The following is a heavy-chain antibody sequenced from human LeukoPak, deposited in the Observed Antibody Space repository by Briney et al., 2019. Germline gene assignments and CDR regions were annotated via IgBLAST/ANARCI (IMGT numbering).Heavy chain of an antibody. CDR2: IYYSGST. CDR1: GGSISSGDYY. D-gene: IGHD1-1*01. J-gene: IGHJ6*03. V-gene: IGHV4-30-4*08. Sequence: SETLSLTCTVSGGSISSGDYYWSWIRQPPGKGLEWIGYIYYSGSTYYNPSLKSRVTISVDTSKNQFSLKLSPVTAADTAVYYCARDLWVHYYYYYMDVWGKGTTVTVSS. CDR3: ARDLWVHYYYYYMDV.